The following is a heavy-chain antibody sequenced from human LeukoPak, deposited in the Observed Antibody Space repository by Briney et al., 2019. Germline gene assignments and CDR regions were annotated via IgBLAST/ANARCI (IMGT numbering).Heavy chain of an antibody. J-gene: IGHJ4*02. V-gene: IGHV3-23*01. Sequence: PGGSLRLSCAASGFTFSSYAMSWVRQAPGKGLEWVSAISGSGGSTYYADSVKGRFTISRDNSKNTLYLQMNSLRAEDTAVYYCAKEPRITMIARGPFDYWGQGTLVTVSS. CDR2: ISGSGGST. CDR3: AKEPRITMIARGPFDY. CDR1: GFTFSSYA. D-gene: IGHD3-22*01.